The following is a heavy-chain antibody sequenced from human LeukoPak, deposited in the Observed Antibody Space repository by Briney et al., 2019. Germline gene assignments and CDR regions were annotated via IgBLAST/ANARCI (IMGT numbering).Heavy chain of an antibody. V-gene: IGHV4-34*01. CDR2: INHSGST. Sequence: SETLFLTCAAYGGSFSSYYWSWIRQPPGKGLEWIWEINHSGSTNYNPSLKSRVTISVDTSKNQFSLKLSFVTAADTAVYYCARLVDTAMGNWFDPWGQGTLVTVSS. CDR3: ARLVDTAMGNWFDP. J-gene: IGHJ5*02. D-gene: IGHD5-18*01. CDR1: GGSFSSYY.